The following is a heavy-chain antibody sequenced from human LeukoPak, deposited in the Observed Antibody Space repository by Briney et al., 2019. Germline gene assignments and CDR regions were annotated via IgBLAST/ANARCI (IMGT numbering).Heavy chain of an antibody. CDR2: IYYSGST. CDR1: GGSISSYY. D-gene: IGHD4-17*01. CDR3: ASSGPVTTLDY. V-gene: IGHV4-59*01. J-gene: IGHJ4*02. Sequence: SETLSLTCTVSGGSISSYYWSWIRQPPGKGLEWIGYIYYSGSTNYNPSLKSRVTISVDTSKNQFSLKLSSVTAAGTAVYYCASSGPVTTLDYWGQGTLVTVSS.